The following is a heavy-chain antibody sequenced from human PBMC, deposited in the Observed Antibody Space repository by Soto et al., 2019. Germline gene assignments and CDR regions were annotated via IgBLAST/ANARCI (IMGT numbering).Heavy chain of an antibody. Sequence: TGGSLRLSCTGSGFTFNSLSLHWVRQGPDKGLEWVAVVSFDEKVTYYADYVKGQFTDSRDNSKNTIYLQANSLRAEDTAVYYCAREPYGDSQYFDYWGQGT. CDR1: GFTFNSLS. D-gene: IGHD2-21*02. J-gene: IGHJ4*02. CDR3: AREPYGDSQYFDY. V-gene: IGHV3-30*04. CDR2: VSFDEKVT.